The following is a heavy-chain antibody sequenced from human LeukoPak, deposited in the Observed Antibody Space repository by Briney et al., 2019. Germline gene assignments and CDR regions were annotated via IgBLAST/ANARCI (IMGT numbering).Heavy chain of an antibody. CDR2: IYYSGST. J-gene: IGHJ5*02. Sequence: SETLSLTCTVSGGSISSGGYYWSWIRQHPGKGLEWIGYIYYSGSTYYHPSLKSRVTISVDTSKNQFSLKLGSVTAADTAVYYCARFGFGIAARRNWFDPWGQGTLVTVSS. V-gene: IGHV4-31*03. D-gene: IGHD6-6*01. CDR3: ARFGFGIAARRNWFDP. CDR1: GGSISSGGYY.